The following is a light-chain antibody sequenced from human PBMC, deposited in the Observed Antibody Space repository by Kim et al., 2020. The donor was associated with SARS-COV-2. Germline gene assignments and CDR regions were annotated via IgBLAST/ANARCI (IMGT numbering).Light chain of an antibody. Sequence: QSVLTQPPSVSGAPGQRVTISCTGGSSNIGAAYDVHWYQQLPGTAPRLLIYANNNRPSGVPDRFSGFKSGTSASLAITGIQAEDEADYYCQSYDRSLSGRGVLGGGTQLTVL. CDR1: SSNIGAAYD. CDR3: QSYDRSLSGRGV. V-gene: IGLV1-40*01. J-gene: IGLJ3*02. CDR2: ANN.